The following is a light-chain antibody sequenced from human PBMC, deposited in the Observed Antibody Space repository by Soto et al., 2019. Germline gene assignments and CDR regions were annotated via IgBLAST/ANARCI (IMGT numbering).Light chain of an antibody. Sequence: DIQMTQSPSFLSASVGDSVTLTCRASQSIISYVNWYQQKPGRAPKILIYSTSALQGGVPSRFSGSQSGTQFTLTISSLQPEDFATYYCQQSYSFPRTFGGGTKVEFK. CDR2: STS. CDR1: QSIISY. V-gene: IGKV1-39*01. CDR3: QQSYSFPRT. J-gene: IGKJ4*01.